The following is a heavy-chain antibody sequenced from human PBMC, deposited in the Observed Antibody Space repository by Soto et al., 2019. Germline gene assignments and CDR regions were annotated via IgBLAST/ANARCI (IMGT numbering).Heavy chain of an antibody. CDR3: AKDILPDGGWYSYDY. D-gene: IGHD2-21*02. Sequence: EVQLLESGGGLVQPGGSVRLSCAASGFTFSSYAMSWVRQAPGKGLEWVSAISGSGGSTYYADSVKGRFTISRDNSKNTLYLQMNSLRAEDTAVYYCAKDILPDGGWYSYDYWGQATLVTVSS. CDR2: ISGSGGST. J-gene: IGHJ4*02. CDR1: GFTFSSYA. V-gene: IGHV3-23*01.